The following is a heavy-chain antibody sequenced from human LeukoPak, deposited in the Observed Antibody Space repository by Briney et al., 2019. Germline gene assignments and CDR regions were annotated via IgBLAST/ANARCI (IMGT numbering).Heavy chain of an antibody. J-gene: IGHJ4*02. V-gene: IGHV4-59*01. D-gene: IGHD6-13*01. CDR1: GGSISSYY. CDR2: IYYSGNT. CDR3: AREEGIAAAGALEY. Sequence: SETLSLTCTVSGGSISSYYWSWIRQPPGKGLEWIGYIYYSGNTNYNPSLASRVTLSLDTSKTQLSLRLTSVTAADTAVYYCAREEGIAAAGALEYWGQGILVTVSS.